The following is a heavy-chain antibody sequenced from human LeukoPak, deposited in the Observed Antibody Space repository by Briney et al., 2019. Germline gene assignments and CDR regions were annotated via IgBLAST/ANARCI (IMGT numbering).Heavy chain of an antibody. CDR3: TTDSETYYYDTSGYYYGSFDY. CDR2: IKSKTDGGTT. CDR1: GFTFSNAW. Sequence: GGSLRLSCAASGFTFSNAWMTWVRQAPGKGLEWVGRIKSKTDGGTTDYAAPVKGRFTISRDDSKNTLYLQMNSLKTEDTAVYFCTTDSETYYYDTSGYYYGSFDYWGQGTLVTVSS. V-gene: IGHV3-15*01. D-gene: IGHD3-22*01. J-gene: IGHJ4*02.